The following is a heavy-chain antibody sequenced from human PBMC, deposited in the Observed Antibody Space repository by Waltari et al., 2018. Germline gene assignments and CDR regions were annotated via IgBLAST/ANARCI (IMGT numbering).Heavy chain of an antibody. Sequence: EGQLVESGGGLVQPGGYVTLSCAASGFAFSAAWLSWVRQVPGKGLEWVGRIKDKSDGGTTDYATPVKGRFTISRDDSKNLLSLEMNSLKTDDTGVYYCVAPWTIWGQGTLVTVSS. J-gene: IGHJ4*02. CDR3: VAPWTI. CDR1: GFAFSAAW. D-gene: IGHD3-3*01. V-gene: IGHV3-15*01. CDR2: IKDKSDGGTT.